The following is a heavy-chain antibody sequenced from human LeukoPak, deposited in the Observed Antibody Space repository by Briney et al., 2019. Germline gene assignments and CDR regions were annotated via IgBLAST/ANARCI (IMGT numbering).Heavy chain of an antibody. D-gene: IGHD2-2*02. Sequence: GGSLRLSCAASGFTFSSYGMHWVRQAPGKGLEWVAFIRYDGSNKYYADSVKGRFTISRDNSKNTLYLQMNSLRAEDTAVYYCAKDAALVGYCSSTSCSTHFDYWGQGTLVTVSS. V-gene: IGHV3-30*02. CDR2: IRYDGSNK. CDR1: GFTFSSYG. CDR3: AKDAALVGYCSSTSCSTHFDY. J-gene: IGHJ4*02.